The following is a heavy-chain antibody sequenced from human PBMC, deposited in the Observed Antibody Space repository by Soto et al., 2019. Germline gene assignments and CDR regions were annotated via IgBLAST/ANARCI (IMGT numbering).Heavy chain of an antibody. CDR2: IYWDDDK. V-gene: IGHV2-5*02. CDR3: AHLTISNKVVAPVFDY. CDR1: GFSLSTSGVG. D-gene: IGHD3-22*01. Sequence: SGPTLVNPTQTLTLTCTFSGFSLSTSGVGVGWIRQPPGKALEWLALIYWDDDKRYSPSLKSRLTITKDTSKNQVVLTMTNMDPVDTATYYCAHLTISNKVVAPVFDYWGQGTLVTVSS. J-gene: IGHJ4*02.